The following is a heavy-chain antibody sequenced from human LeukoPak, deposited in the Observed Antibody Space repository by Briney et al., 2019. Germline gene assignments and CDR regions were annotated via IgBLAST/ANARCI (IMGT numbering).Heavy chain of an antibody. CDR2: IYTSGST. CDR1: GGSISSGSYY. CDR3: ARVSDYVWGSYRSDI. J-gene: IGHJ3*02. V-gene: IGHV4-61*02. D-gene: IGHD3-16*02. Sequence: SETLSLTCTVPGGSISSGSYYWSWIRQPAGKGLEWIGRIYTSGSTNYNPSLKSRVTISVDTSKNQFSLKLSSVTAADTAVYYCARVSDYVWGSYRSDIWGQGTMVTVSS.